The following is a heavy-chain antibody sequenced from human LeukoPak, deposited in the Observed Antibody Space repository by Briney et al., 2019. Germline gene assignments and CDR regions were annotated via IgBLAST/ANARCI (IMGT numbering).Heavy chain of an antibody. CDR1: GYTFTSYD. J-gene: IGHJ4*02. CDR3: ARFAAVAGLGRGYYFDY. D-gene: IGHD6-19*01. Sequence: ASVKVSCKASGYTFTSYDINWVRQATGQGLEWMGWMNPNSGNTGYAQKFQGRVTMTRNTSISTAYMELSSLRSEDTAVYYCARFAAVAGLGRGYYFDYWGQGTLVTVSS. CDR2: MNPNSGNT. V-gene: IGHV1-8*01.